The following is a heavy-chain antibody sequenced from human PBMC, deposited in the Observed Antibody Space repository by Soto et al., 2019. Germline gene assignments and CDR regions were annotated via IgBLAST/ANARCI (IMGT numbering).Heavy chain of an antibody. J-gene: IGHJ5*02. CDR2: IIPILGIA. CDR1: GGTFSSYT. D-gene: IGHD2-2*01. V-gene: IGHV1-69*08. Sequence: QVQLVQSGAEVKKPGSSVKVSCKASGGTFSSYTISWVRQAPGQGLEWMGRIIPILGIANYAQKFQGRVTITADKSTSTAYMELSSLRSEDTAVYSGAGERGDVVVPAAYNWFDPWGQGTLVTVSS. CDR3: AGERGDVVVPAAYNWFDP.